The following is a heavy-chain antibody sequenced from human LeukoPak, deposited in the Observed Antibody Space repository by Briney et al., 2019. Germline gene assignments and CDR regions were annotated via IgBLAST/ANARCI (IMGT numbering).Heavy chain of an antibody. V-gene: IGHV3-74*01. D-gene: IGHD6-25*01. J-gene: IGHJ5*02. CDR2: INSDGSST. CDR3: ARGPYSSAWYDP. CDR1: GFTFSNYW. Sequence: GGSLRLSCAASGFTFSNYWMHWVRQAPGKGLVWVSGINSDGSSTRYADSVKGRFTISRDNAKNTLHLQMNSLRAEDRAVYYCARGPYSSAWYDPWGQGTLVTVSS.